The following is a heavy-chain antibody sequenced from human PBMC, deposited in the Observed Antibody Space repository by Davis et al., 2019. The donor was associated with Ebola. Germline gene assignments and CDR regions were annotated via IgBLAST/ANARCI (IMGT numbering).Heavy chain of an antibody. CDR2: IYHSGST. CDR3: ARGSYDILTGWLDY. J-gene: IGHJ4*02. D-gene: IGHD3-9*01. Sequence: MPSETLSLTCAVSGGSISRSNWWSWVRQPPGKGLEWIGAIYHSGSTNYNPSLKSRVTISVDKSKNQFSLKLSSVTAADTAVYYCARGSYDILTGWLDYWGQGTLVTVS. CDR1: GGSISRSNW. V-gene: IGHV4-4*02.